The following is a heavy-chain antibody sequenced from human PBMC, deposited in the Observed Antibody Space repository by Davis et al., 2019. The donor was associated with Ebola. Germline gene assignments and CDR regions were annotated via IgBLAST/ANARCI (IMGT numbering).Heavy chain of an antibody. CDR2: ISSSGNNK. CDR1: GFTFRDYY. V-gene: IGHV3-11*01. D-gene: IGHD3-22*01. CDR3: ARAYRDSFDP. J-gene: IGHJ5*02. Sequence: GESLKISCAASGFTFRDYYMTWIRQAPGKGLEWVSYISSSGNNKYYADSVKGRFTISRDNAKNSLYLQMNSLRAEDTAVYFCARAYRDSFDPWGQGTLVTVSS.